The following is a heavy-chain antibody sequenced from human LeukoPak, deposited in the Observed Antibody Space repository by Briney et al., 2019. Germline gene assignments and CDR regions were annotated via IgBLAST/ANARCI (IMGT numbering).Heavy chain of an antibody. CDR3: ARGEQTDFIVGARYHFDY. J-gene: IGHJ4*02. Sequence: PSETLSITCAVYGGSFSGYYSSWIRQPPGKGLEWIGEINHSGSTNYNPSLKSRVTISVDTSKNQFSLKLSSVTAADTAVYYCARGEQTDFIVGARYHFDYWGQGTLVTVSS. D-gene: IGHD1-26*01. CDR1: GGSFSGYY. V-gene: IGHV4-34*01. CDR2: INHSGST.